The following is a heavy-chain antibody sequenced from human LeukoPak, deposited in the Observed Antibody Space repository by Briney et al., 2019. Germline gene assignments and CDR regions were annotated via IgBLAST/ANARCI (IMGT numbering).Heavy chain of an antibody. Sequence: GGSLRLSCAASGFTFSSNSMNWFRQAPGKGLEWVSSISSSSSYIYYADSVKGRFTISRDNAKNSLYLQMNSLRAEGTAVYYCARTIFGVVIIPYFDYWGQGTLVTVSP. V-gene: IGHV3-21*01. D-gene: IGHD3-3*01. CDR3: ARTIFGVVIIPYFDY. CDR2: ISSSSSYI. CDR1: GFTFSSNS. J-gene: IGHJ4*02.